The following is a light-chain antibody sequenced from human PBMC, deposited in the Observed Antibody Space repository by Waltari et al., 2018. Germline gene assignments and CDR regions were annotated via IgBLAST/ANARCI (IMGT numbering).Light chain of an antibody. J-gene: IGLJ3*02. CDR1: SSNIGSNY. CDR2: TSD. CDR3: AAWDDSLSGRV. V-gene: IGLV1-47*01. Sequence: QSVLTLPPSASGTPGQRVTIPCSGSSSNIGSNYVYWYQQLPGTAPKLLIYTSDQRPSGVPDRFSGSKSGTSASLAISGLRSEDEADYYCAAWDDSLSGRVFGGGTKLTVL.